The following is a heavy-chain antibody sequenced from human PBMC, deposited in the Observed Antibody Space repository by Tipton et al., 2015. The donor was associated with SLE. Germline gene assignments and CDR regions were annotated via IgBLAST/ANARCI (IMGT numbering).Heavy chain of an antibody. CDR1: GFTFDDYA. D-gene: IGHD3-3*01. CDR3: AKDRGHYDLWSGFDF. J-gene: IGHJ4*02. Sequence: SLRLSCAASGFTFDDYAMHWVRQAPGRGLEWVSGITWNSGSLVYADSVKGRFTISRDNAKNSLYLQMNSLITEDTALYYCAKDRGHYDLWSGFDFWGQGTLVTVSS. CDR2: ITWNSGSL. V-gene: IGHV3-9*01.